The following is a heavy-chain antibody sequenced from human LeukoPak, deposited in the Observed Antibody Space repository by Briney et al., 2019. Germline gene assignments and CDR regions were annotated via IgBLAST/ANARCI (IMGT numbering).Heavy chain of an antibody. J-gene: IGHJ5*02. CDR3: ARSFSGAAGNNWFDP. D-gene: IGHD6-13*01. Sequence: SETLSLTCTVSGGSISSYYWSWIRQPPGKGLEWIGYIYYSGSTNYNPSLKSRVTISVDTSKNQFSLKLSSVTAAGTAVYYCARSFSGAAGNNWFDPWGQGTLVTVSS. V-gene: IGHV4-59*01. CDR1: GGSISSYY. CDR2: IYYSGST.